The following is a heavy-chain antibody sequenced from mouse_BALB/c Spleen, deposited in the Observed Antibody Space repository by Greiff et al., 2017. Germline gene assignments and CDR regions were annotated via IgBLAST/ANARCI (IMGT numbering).Heavy chain of an antibody. V-gene: IGHV3-6*02. CDR2: ISYDGSN. CDR3: ARVDTTDFDY. CDR1: GYSITSGYY. J-gene: IGHJ2*01. Sequence: DVQLVESGPGLVKPSQSLSLTCSVTGYSITSGYYWNWIRQFPGNKLEWMGYISYDGSNNYNPSLKNRISITRDTSKNQFFLKLNSVTTEDTATYYCARVDTTDFDYWGQGTTLTVSS. D-gene: IGHD1-1*01.